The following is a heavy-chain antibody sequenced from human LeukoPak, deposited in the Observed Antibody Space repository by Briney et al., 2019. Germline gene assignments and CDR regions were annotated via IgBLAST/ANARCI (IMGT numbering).Heavy chain of an antibody. V-gene: IGHV4-59*01. CDR3: AREGIGVDY. CDR2: IYYSGST. CDR1: GGSISSYY. J-gene: IGHJ4*02. Sequence: PSETLSLTCTVSGGSISSYYSSWVRQPPGEGLEWIGYIYYSGSTNYNPSLKSRVTISVDTSKNQFSLKLSSVTAADTAVYYCAREGIGVDYWGQGTLVTVSS.